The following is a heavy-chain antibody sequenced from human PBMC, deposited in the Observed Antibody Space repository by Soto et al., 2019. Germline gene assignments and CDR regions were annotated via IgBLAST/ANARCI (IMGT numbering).Heavy chain of an antibody. V-gene: IGHV3-30*18. CDR1: GFTFSSYG. CDR2: ISYDGKVA. J-gene: IGHJ4*02. CDR3: AKEGPITNWYFDY. Sequence: QVQLVESGGGVVQPGRSLRFSCAASGFTFSSYGMHWVRQAPGKGLEWVTVISYDGKVAYYADSVKGRFTISRDNSKNTLYLQMNSLRTEDTAMYYCAKEGPITNWYFDYWGQGTLVTVSS. D-gene: IGHD1-1*01.